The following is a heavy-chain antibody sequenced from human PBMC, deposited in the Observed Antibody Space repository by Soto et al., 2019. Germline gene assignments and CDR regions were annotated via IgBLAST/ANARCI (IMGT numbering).Heavy chain of an antibody. V-gene: IGHV5-51*01. CDR2: IHPGDSST. CDR3: ATHDWNDADY. D-gene: IGHD1-1*01. J-gene: IGHJ4*02. Sequence: PGESQKSSCQGSGYSYTSYWMGWVRQMPGKGLEWMVTIHPGDSSTNYSPSFRGQVTISADKSISTAYLQWSSLRASDTAIYYCATHDWNDADYWGQGTLVTVSS. CDR1: GYSYTSYW.